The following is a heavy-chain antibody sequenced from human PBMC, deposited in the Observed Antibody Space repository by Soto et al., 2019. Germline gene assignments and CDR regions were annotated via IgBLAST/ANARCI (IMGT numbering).Heavy chain of an antibody. D-gene: IGHD5-18*01. V-gene: IGHV1-2*02. CDR1: GYTFTGYY. J-gene: IGHJ4*02. Sequence: ASVKVSCKASGYTFTGYYMHWLRQSPGQGLEWMGWINPNSGGTNYAQKFQGRVTMTRDTSISTAYMELSRLRSDDTAVYYCARFYSYGYFALDYWGQGTLVTVSS. CDR2: INPNSGGT. CDR3: ARFYSYGYFALDY.